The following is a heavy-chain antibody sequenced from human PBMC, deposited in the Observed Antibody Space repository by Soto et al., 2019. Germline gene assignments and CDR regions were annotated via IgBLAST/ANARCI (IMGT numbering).Heavy chain of an antibody. V-gene: IGHV3-21*01. Sequence: PGGSLRLSCAASGFTFSSYSMNWVRQAPGKGLEWVSSISSSSSYIYYADSVKGRFTISRDNAKNSLYLQMNSLRAEDTAVYYCATGVFSSSSLDYYYYGMDVWGQGTTVTVSS. J-gene: IGHJ6*02. CDR2: ISSSSSYI. CDR1: GFTFSSYS. D-gene: IGHD6-6*01. CDR3: ATGVFSSSSLDYYYYGMDV.